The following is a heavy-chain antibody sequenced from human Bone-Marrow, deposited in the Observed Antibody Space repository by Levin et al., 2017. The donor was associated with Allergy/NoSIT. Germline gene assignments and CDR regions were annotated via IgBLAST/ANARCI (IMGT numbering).Heavy chain of an antibody. CDR3: ARLDGYNFGT. Sequence: TSETLSLTCTVSNDSIGRGGYYWSWIRQHPGMGLEHIGYISHRGNTYYNPSLKSRLTMSLDTSNNQFSLNLISVTAADTAIYYCARLDGYNFGTWGQGTPVIVSS. CDR1: NDSIGRGGYY. CDR2: ISHRGNT. J-gene: IGHJ5*02. V-gene: IGHV4-31*03. D-gene: IGHD5-12*01.